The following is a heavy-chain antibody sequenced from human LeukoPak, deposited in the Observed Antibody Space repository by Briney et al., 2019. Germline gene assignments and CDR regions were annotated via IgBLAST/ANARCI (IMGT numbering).Heavy chain of an antibody. Sequence: ASVKVSCKASGGTFSSYAISWVRQAPGQGLEWMGGIIPIFGTANYAQKFQGRVTITTDESTSTAYMELSSLRSEDTAVYYCARGGTSFGVAAPARFDYWGQGTLVTVSS. J-gene: IGHJ4*02. D-gene: IGHD3-3*01. CDR3: ARGGTSFGVAAPARFDY. CDR1: GGTFSSYA. V-gene: IGHV1-69*05. CDR2: IIPIFGTA.